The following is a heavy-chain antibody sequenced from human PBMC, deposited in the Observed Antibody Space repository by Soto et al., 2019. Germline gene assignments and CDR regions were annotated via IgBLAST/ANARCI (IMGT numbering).Heavy chain of an antibody. J-gene: IGHJ6*02. Sequence: EVQLLESGGGLVQPGGSLRLSCAASGFTFSSYTMSWVRQAPGMGLERVSGISSTGGSTYYADSVKGRFTISRDNSKNTLYFQMNSLRAEETAVYYSARGGLYYGMDVWGQGTTVTVSS. V-gene: IGHV3-23*01. CDR1: GFTFSSYT. CDR2: ISSTGGST. CDR3: ARGGLYYGMDV.